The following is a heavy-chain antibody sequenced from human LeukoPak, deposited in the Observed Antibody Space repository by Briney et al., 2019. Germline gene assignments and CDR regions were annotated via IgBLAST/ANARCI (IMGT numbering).Heavy chain of an antibody. V-gene: IGHV3-7*01. J-gene: IGHJ4*02. CDR3: AGGAGFLIDY. CDR2: IKKDGSEK. Sequence: GGSLRLSCAASGFTFSNYWMNWVRQAPGKGPEWVAIIKKDGSEKYYVDSVKGRFTISRDNAKNSLYLQMNSLLADDTAVYFCAGGAGFLIDYWGQGALVTVSS. D-gene: IGHD2/OR15-2a*01. CDR1: GFTFSNYW.